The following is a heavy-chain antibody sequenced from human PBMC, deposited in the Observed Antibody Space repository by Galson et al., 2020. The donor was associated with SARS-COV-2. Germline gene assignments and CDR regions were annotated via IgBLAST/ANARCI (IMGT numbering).Heavy chain of an antibody. CDR1: GSTLTELS. D-gene: IGHD6-19*01. J-gene: IGHJ6*02. CDR3: ATALAVAVTQLTYYYYYGMDV. CDR2: FDPEDGET. Sequence: ASVTVSCKVSGSTLTELSMHWVRQAPGKGLEWMGGFDPEDGETIYAQKFQGRVTMTEDTSTDTAYMELSSLRSEDTAVYYCATALAVAVTQLTYYYYYGMDVWGQGTTVTVSS. V-gene: IGHV1-24*01.